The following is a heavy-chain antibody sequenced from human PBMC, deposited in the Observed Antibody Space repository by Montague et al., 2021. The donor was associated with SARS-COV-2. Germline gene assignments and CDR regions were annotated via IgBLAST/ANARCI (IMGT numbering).Heavy chain of an antibody. D-gene: IGHD3-3*01. V-gene: IGHV4-39*01. CDR2: IYYSGST. CDR1: GSSISSSSYY. Sequence: SETLSLTCTVSGSSISSSSYYWGWIRQPPGKGLEWIGSIYYSGSTYYNPSLKSRVTMSVDTSKNQFSLKLSSVTAADTAVYYCARHSGRDTIFGVVIIPDAFDXWGQGTMVTVSS. CDR3: ARHSGRDTIFGVVIIPDAFDX. J-gene: IGHJ3*02.